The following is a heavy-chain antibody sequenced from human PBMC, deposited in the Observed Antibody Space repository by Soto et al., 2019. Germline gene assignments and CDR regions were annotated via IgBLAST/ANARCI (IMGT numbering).Heavy chain of an antibody. Sequence: SETLSLTCTVSGGSISSGGYYWSWIRQHPGKGLEWIGYIYYSGSTYYNPSLKSRVTISVDTSKNQFSLKLSSVTAADTAVYYCARVPTISGYYFDYWGQGTLVTVSS. CDR1: GGSISSGGYY. V-gene: IGHV4-31*03. CDR3: ARVPTISGYYFDY. J-gene: IGHJ4*02. CDR2: IYYSGST. D-gene: IGHD3-3*01.